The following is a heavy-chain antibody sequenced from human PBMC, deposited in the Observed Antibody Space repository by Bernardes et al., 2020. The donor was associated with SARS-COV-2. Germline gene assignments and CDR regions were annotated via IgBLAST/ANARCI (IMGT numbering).Heavy chain of an antibody. CDR1: GLTLSNAR. Sequence: GGSLRLSCAASGLTLSNARRDWGRQAPGKGLEWVGRIKKKSDGGTRDYAAPIKGRFTISRDDSENMLFLQMNSLKTEDTAVYYCIQAAYNYGVDVWGQGTTVTVSS. J-gene: IGHJ6*02. CDR2: IKKKSDGGTR. V-gene: IGHV3-15*07. CDR3: IQAAYNYGVDV.